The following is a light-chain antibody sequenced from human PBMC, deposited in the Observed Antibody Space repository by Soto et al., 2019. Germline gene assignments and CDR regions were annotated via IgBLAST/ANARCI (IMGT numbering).Light chain of an antibody. Sequence: EIGLTQSPATLSLSPGERATLPCRASQGVRSYLAWYQQKPGQAPRLLIYDASNRATGIPARFSGSGSGTDFTLTIGSLEPEDFAVYYCQQRSNWPPSFGPGTKVDIK. CDR3: QQRSNWPPS. CDR2: DAS. V-gene: IGKV3-11*01. J-gene: IGKJ3*01. CDR1: QGVRSY.